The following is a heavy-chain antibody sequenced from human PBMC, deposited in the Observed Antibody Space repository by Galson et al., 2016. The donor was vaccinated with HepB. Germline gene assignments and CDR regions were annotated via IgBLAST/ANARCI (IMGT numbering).Heavy chain of an antibody. CDR3: VKAQDNTDFDWLLSSS. CDR1: GFTFSSYA. CDR2: ISTNGGST. Sequence: SLRLSCAASGFTFSSYAIHWVRQAPGKGLEYVSGISTNGGSTLYADSVKGRFTISRDNSKNTLFLQMSSLRAEDTALYYCVKAQDNTDFDWLLSSSWGQGTLVTVSS. J-gene: IGHJ5*02. V-gene: IGHV3-64D*06. D-gene: IGHD3-9*01.